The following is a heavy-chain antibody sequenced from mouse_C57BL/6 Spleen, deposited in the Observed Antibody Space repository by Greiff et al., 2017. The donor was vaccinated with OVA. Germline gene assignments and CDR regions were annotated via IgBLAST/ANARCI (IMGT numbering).Heavy chain of an antibody. Sequence: VQLQQSGPELVKPGASVKISCKASGYAFSSSWMNWVKQRPGQGLEWIGNINPSNGGTNYNEKCKSKATLTVDKSSSTAYMQLSSLTSEDSAVYYCAREVGAFFDYWGQGTTLTVSS. D-gene: IGHD1-1*02. V-gene: IGHV1-53*01. CDR1: GYAFSSSW. CDR2: INPSNGGT. J-gene: IGHJ2*01. CDR3: AREVGAFFDY.